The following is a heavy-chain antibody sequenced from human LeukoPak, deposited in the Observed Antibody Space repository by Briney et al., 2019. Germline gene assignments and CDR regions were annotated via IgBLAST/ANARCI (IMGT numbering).Heavy chain of an antibody. CDR2: ISTSGSTI. CDR3: ARVGGYYYYGMDV. J-gene: IGHJ6*04. Sequence: GGSLRLSCAASGFTFSSYEMNWVRRAPGKGLEWVSYISTSGSTIYYADSVKGRFTISRDNAKNSLYLQMSSLRAEDTAVYYCARVGGYYYYGMDVWGKGTTVTVSS. V-gene: IGHV3-48*03. CDR1: GFTFSSYE. D-gene: IGHD3-16*01.